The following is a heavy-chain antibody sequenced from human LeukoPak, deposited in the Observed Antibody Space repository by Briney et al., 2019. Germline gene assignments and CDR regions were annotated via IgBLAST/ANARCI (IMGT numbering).Heavy chain of an antibody. J-gene: IGHJ5*02. D-gene: IGHD6-13*01. CDR2: INPSGGST. CDR3: ARDLVSSIAAAHNWFDP. CDR1: GYTFTSYY. Sequence: ASVKVSCKASGYTFTSYYMHWVRQAPGQGLEWMGIINPSGGSTSYAQKFQGRVTMTRDMSTSTVYMELSSLRSEDTAVYYCARDLVSSIAAAHNWFDPWGQGTLVTVSS. V-gene: IGHV1-46*01.